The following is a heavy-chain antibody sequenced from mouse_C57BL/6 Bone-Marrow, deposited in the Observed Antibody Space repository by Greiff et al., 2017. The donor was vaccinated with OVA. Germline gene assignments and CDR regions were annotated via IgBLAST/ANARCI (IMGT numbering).Heavy chain of an antibody. CDR2: ISYSGST. J-gene: IGHJ2*01. Sequence: VQLQQSGPGLAKPSQTLSLSCSATGYSITSDYRNWIRKFPGNKLEYMGYISYSGSTYYNPSLKSRISITRDTSKNQYYLQLNSVTTEDTATYYCARYYDYYFDYWGQGTTLTVAS. CDR3: ARYYDYYFDY. D-gene: IGHD2-4*01. V-gene: IGHV3-8*01. CDR1: GYSITSDY.